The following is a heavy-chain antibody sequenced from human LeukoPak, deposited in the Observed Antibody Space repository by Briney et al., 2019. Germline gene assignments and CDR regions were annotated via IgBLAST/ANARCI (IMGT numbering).Heavy chain of an antibody. V-gene: IGHV3-33*01. CDR1: GFTFSSYG. D-gene: IGHD2/OR15-2a*01. CDR3: AREGPRGNSQFDY. J-gene: IGHJ4*02. CDR2: IWYDGSNK. Sequence: PGGSLRLSCAASGFTFSSYGMHWVRQASGKGLEWVALIWYDGSNKYYAGSVKGRLTISRDNSKNTLYLQMNSLRAEDTAVYYCAREGPRGNSQFDYWGQGTLVTVSS.